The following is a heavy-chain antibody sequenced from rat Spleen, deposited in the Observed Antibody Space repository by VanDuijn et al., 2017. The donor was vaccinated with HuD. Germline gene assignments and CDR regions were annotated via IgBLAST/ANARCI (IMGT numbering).Heavy chain of an antibody. D-gene: IGHD1-1*01. CDR3: ARHLLQWSPFDY. J-gene: IGHJ2*01. Sequence: EVQLVESGGGLVQPGRSLKLSCAASGFTFSNYGIHWIRQAPGKGLEWVSSITPGGGITYYPDSVKGRFAISRDNAENSVYLQMDSLRSEDTATYYCARHLLQWSPFDYWGQGVMVTVSS. CDR1: GFTFSNYG. CDR2: ITPGGGIT. V-gene: IGHV5-19*01.